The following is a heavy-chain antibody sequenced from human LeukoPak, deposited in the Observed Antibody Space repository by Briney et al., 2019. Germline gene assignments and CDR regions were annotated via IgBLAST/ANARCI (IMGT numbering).Heavy chain of an antibody. D-gene: IGHD6-13*01. CDR3: AREPQATRQQLRDWFDP. J-gene: IGHJ5*02. CDR2: TYYRSKWHN. CDR1: GDSVSSNSAA. Sequence: PSQTLSLTCAISGDSVSSNSAAWNWIRQSPSRGLEWLGRTYYRSKWHNDYAVSVKSRITINPDTSKNQFSLQLNSVTPEDTAVYYCAREPQATRQQLRDWFDPWGQGTLVTVSS. V-gene: IGHV6-1*01.